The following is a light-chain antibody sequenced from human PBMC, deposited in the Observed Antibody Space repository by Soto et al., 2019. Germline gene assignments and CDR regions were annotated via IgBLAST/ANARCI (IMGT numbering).Light chain of an antibody. CDR3: QQYGSSPLT. Sequence: EVVLTQSPVTLSLSPGERATLSCRASQSVSSSYLAWYQQKPGQAPRLLIYGASSRATGIPDRFSGSGSETDFTLTISRLEPEDFAVYYCQQYGSSPLTFGGGTKVDIK. J-gene: IGKJ4*01. CDR2: GAS. CDR1: QSVSSSY. V-gene: IGKV3-20*01.